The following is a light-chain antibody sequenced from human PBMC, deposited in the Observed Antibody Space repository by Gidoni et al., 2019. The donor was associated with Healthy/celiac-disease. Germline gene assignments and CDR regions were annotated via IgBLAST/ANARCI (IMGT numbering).Light chain of an antibody. V-gene: IGLV1-40*01. J-gene: IGLJ2*01. Sequence: VLTQPPSVSGAPGQRVTISCTGSSSNIGAGYDVHWYQQLPGTAPKLLIYGNSNRPSGVPDRFSGSKSGTSASLAITGLQAEDEADYYCQSYDSSLSVDVVFGGGTKLTVL. CDR3: QSYDSSLSVDVV. CDR1: SSNIGAGYD. CDR2: GNS.